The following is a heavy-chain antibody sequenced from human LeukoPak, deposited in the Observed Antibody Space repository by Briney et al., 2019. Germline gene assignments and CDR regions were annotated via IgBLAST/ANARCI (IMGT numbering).Heavy chain of an antibody. CDR1: GYTFTSYD. CDR2: MNPNSGNT. J-gene: IGHJ6*03. CDR3: ARGLGFYYYYYYMDV. Sequence: ASVKVSCKASGYTFTSYDINWVRQATGQGLEWMGWMNPNSGNTGYAQKFQGRVTMTRNTSISTAYMELGSLRSEDTAVYYCARGLGFYYYYYYMDVWGKGTTVTVSS. V-gene: IGHV1-8*01.